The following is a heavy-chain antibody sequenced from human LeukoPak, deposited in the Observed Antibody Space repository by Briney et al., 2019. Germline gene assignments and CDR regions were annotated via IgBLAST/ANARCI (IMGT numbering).Heavy chain of an antibody. CDR1: GGTFSSYA. CDR3: ASYRGLKVGYMDV. D-gene: IGHD1-14*01. CDR2: IIPIFGTA. J-gene: IGHJ6*03. Sequence: GASVKVSCKASGGTFSSYAISWVRQAPGQGLEWMGGIIPIFGTANYAQKFQGRVTITMDESTSTAYMELSSLRSEDTAVYYCASYRGLKVGYMDVWGQGTTVTVSS. V-gene: IGHV1-69*05.